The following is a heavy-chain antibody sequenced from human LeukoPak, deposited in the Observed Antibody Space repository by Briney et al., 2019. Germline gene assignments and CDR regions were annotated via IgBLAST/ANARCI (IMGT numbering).Heavy chain of an antibody. V-gene: IGHV3-23*01. CDR1: GFTFNTYG. J-gene: IGHJ4*02. CDR2: ISGSGGST. Sequence: GGSLRLSCAAPGFTFNTYGMTWVRQAPGKGLEWVSGISGSGGSTYYADSVKGRFTISRGNSKDTVYLQMNSLRAEDTAVYYRARGGGYTDYWGQGILVTVSS. D-gene: IGHD5-24*01. CDR3: ARGGGYTDY.